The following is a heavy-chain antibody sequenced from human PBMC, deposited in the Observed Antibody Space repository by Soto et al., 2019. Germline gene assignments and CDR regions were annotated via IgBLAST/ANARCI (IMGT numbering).Heavy chain of an antibody. CDR2: IYYSGST. J-gene: IGHJ6*02. CDR3: ARDRYGLDV. V-gene: IGHV4-39*07. CDR1: GGSISSSSYY. Sequence: NPSETLSLTCTVSGGSISSSSYYWGWIRQPPGKGLEWIGYIYYSGSTNYNPSPESRVTISVDTSKNQFSLKLTSLSAADTAVYFCARDRYGLDVWGQGTTVTVSS.